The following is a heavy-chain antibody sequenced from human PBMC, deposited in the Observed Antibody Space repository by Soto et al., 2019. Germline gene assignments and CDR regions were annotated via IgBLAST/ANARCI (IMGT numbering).Heavy chain of an antibody. J-gene: IGHJ4*02. CDR2: ISWNSGSI. V-gene: IGHV3-9*01. D-gene: IGHD3-10*01. Sequence: GGSLRLSCAASGFTFDDYAMHWVRQAPGKGLEWVSGISWNSGSIGYADSVKGRFTISRDNAKNSLYLQMNSLRAEDTALCYCAKASPYGSGSYDYWGQGTLVTVSS. CDR3: AKASPYGSGSYDY. CDR1: GFTFDDYA.